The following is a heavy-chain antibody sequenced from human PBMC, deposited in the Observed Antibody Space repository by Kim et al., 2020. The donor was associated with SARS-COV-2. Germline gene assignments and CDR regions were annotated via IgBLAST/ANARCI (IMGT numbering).Heavy chain of an antibody. V-gene: IGHV3-7*01. J-gene: IGHJ2*01. D-gene: IGHD2-21*01. CDR3: ASCGPRCFDL. CDR2: IKQDGSER. CDR1: GFAFSRSW. Sequence: GGSLRLSCAASGFAFSRSWMNWVRQAPGKGLEWLANIKQDGSERYYADSVKGRFTISRDNAQNLLYLQMNNLRVEDTAVYYCASCGPRCFDLWGRGRLVIVSS.